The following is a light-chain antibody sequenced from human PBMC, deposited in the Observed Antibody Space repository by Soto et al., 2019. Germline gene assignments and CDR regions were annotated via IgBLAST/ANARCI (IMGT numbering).Light chain of an antibody. V-gene: IGKV3-11*01. CDR1: QRVSSY. CDR2: DAS. CDR3: QQSSDLPLT. Sequence: DIVLTQSPVTLSLSPGESATLSCRTSQRVSSYLAWYQQKPGQAPRLLMYDASNRATGIPARFRGSGSGTDFTLIISSLDPEGFAVYYCQQSSDLPLTFGGGTKVVFK. J-gene: IGKJ4*01.